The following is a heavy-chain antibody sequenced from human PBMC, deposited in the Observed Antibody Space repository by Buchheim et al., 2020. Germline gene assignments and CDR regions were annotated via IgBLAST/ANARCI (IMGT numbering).Heavy chain of an antibody. Sequence: QVQLQESGPGLVKTSETLSLTCTVSGGSISSYYWSWIRQPPGKGLEWIGYIYYSGSTTYNPSLKSRVTISVDTSKNQFSLKLSSVTAADTAVYYCARGDGFGYCSGGSCYSEGDYYFDYWGQGTL. J-gene: IGHJ4*02. V-gene: IGHV4-59*01. CDR2: IYYSGST. D-gene: IGHD2-15*01. CDR1: GGSISSYY. CDR3: ARGDGFGYCSGGSCYSEGDYYFDY.